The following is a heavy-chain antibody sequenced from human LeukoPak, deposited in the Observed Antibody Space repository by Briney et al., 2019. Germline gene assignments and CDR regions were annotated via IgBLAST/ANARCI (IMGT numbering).Heavy chain of an antibody. J-gene: IGHJ4*02. CDR3: ASWYYYDSSGYYD. Sequence: GESLKISCKGSGNSFTSYWMGWVSQMPGKGLEWRGIIYPGDSDTRYSPSFQGQVTISADKSISTAYLQWSSLKASGTAMYYCASWYYYDSSGYYDWGQGTLVTVSS. D-gene: IGHD3-22*01. CDR1: GNSFTSYW. V-gene: IGHV5-51*01. CDR2: IYPGDSDT.